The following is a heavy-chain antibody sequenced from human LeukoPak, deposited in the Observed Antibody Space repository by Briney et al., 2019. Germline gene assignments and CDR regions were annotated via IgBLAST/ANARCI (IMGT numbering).Heavy chain of an antibody. V-gene: IGHV4-34*01. D-gene: IGHD4-17*01. CDR3: ARDLRYGALGY. CDR1: GGSFSGYY. J-gene: IGHJ4*02. CDR2: INHSGST. Sequence: SETLSLTCAVYGGSFSGYYWSWIRQPPGKGLEWIGEINHSGSTNYNPSLKSRVTISVDTSKNQFSLKLSSVTAADTAVYYCARDLRYGALGYWGQGTLVTVSS.